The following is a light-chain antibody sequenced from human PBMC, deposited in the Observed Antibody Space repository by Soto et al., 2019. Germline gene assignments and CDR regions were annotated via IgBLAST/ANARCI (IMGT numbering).Light chain of an antibody. Sequence: DIVMTQSPDSLTVSLGERATINCKSSQSVLYSSNNMNHLAWYQQKPAQPPKLLIYWASIRESGVPDRFSVSGSGTDFTLTISSLQAEDVAVYYCQQYYSTPLTFGGGTKVEIK. CDR1: QSVLYSSNNMNH. CDR2: WAS. CDR3: QQYYSTPLT. J-gene: IGKJ4*01. V-gene: IGKV4-1*01.